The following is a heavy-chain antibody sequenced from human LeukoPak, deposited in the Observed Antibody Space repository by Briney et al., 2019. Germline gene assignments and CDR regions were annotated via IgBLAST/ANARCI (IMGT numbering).Heavy chain of an antibody. J-gene: IGHJ4*02. CDR1: GFTFSCYG. CDR2: IRYDGSNK. Sequence: PGGSLRLSCAASGFTFSCYGMHWVRQAPGKGLEWVAFIRYDGSNKYYADSVKGRFTISRDNSKNTLYLQMNSLRAEDTAVYYCARGAVQQLGPSNDYWGQGTLVTVSS. CDR3: ARGAVQQLGPSNDY. V-gene: IGHV3-30*02. D-gene: IGHD6-13*01.